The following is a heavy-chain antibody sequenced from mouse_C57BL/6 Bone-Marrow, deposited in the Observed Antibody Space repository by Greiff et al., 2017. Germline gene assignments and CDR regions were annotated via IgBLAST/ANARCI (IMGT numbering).Heavy chain of an antibody. CDR1: GYTFTDYN. V-gene: IGHV1-22*01. CDR3: ARLELGGGY. Sequence: EVQLQESGPELVKPGASVKMSCKASGYTFTDYNMHWVKQSHGKSLEWIGYINPNNGGTSYNQKFKGKATLTVNKSSSTAYMELRTLTSEDSAVYCCARLELGGGYWGQGTTLTVSS. CDR2: INPNNGGT. D-gene: IGHD4-1*01. J-gene: IGHJ2*01.